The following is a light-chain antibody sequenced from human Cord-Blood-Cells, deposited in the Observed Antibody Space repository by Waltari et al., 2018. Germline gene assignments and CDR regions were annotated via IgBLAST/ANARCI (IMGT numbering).Light chain of an antibody. CDR1: QSVSSY. V-gene: IGKV3-11*01. Sequence: IVLTQSPATQSLSPGERATLSCRASQSVSSYLAWYQQKPGQAPRLLIYYASNRATGIPARFSGSGSGTDFTLTISSLEPEDFAVYYCQQRSNWPLLTFGGGTKVEIK. CDR2: YAS. CDR3: QQRSNWPLLT. J-gene: IGKJ4*01.